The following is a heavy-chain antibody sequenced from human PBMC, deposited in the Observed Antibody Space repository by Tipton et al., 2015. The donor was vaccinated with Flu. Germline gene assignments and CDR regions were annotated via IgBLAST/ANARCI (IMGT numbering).Heavy chain of an antibody. CDR2: IFPSGTT. V-gene: IGHV4-39*01. CDR1: SGSIRSTNYF. J-gene: IGHJ4*02. D-gene: IGHD3-10*02. CDR3: ARLSYYDVDLKNFYFDY. Sequence: TLSLTCTVSSGSIRSTNYFCAWIRQPPGKGLELIGSIFPSGTTYYNPSLKSRVTISVDTSESQFSLMLRSVTAADTAVYYCARLSYYDVDLKNFYFDYWGQGALVTVSS.